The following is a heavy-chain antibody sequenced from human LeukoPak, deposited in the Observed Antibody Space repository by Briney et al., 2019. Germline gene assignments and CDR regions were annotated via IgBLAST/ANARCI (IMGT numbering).Heavy chain of an antibody. CDR2: ISSTSTYI. J-gene: IGHJ4*02. CDR1: GFTFSNYW. D-gene: IGHD5-12*01. Sequence: GGSLRLSCAASGFTFSNYWMHWVRQAPGKGLEWVSSISSTSTYIYYADSLKGRFTISRDNAKNSLYLQMNSLRAEDTAVYYCARVDGHSGYPYPHYWGQGTLVTVSS. CDR3: ARVDGHSGYPYPHY. V-gene: IGHV3-21*01.